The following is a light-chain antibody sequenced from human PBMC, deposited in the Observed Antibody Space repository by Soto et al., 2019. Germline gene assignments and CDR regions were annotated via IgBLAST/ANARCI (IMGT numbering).Light chain of an antibody. V-gene: IGLV2-8*01. Sequence: QSALTQPPPASGSPGQSVTISCTGTSSDVGDNYVSWYQQHLGKAPKLIIYEVSQRPSGVPDRFSGSKSGNTASLTVSGLQTEDDADYYCSAYAGSNNFVFGSGTKVTVL. CDR3: SAYAGSNNFV. CDR2: EVS. J-gene: IGLJ1*01. CDR1: SSDVGDNY.